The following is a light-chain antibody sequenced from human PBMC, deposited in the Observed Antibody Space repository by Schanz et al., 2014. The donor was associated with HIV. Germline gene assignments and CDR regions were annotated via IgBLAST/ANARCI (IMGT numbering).Light chain of an antibody. Sequence: EIVLTQSPGTLSLSPGERGTLSCRASQSVSSSYLAWYQQKPGQAPRLLIYGASSRATGIPDRFSGSGSGSTFTLIISRLEPADIAVYYCQQYGGSPTFGQGTKVEIK. J-gene: IGKJ1*01. CDR2: GAS. V-gene: IGKV3-20*01. CDR1: QSVSSSY. CDR3: QQYGGSPT.